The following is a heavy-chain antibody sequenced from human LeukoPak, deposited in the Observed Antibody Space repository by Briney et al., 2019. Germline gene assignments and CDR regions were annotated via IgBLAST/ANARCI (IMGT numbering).Heavy chain of an antibody. CDR1: GYSFTTYW. Sequence: GESLKISCKGSGYSFTTYWIGWVRQMPGKGLEWMGIIYPGDSDTRYSPSFQGQVTISADRSISTAYLQWSSLKASDTAMFYCARGFYGGYYYYYYMDVWGKGTTVTVSS. D-gene: IGHD4/OR15-4a*01. J-gene: IGHJ6*03. V-gene: IGHV5-51*01. CDR3: ARGFYGGYYYYYYMDV. CDR2: IYPGDSDT.